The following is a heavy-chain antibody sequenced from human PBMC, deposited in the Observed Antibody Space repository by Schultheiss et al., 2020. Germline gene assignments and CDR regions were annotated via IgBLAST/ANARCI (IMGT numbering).Heavy chain of an antibody. CDR2: IKQDGSEK. D-gene: IGHD4-17*01. CDR1: RFTFSSYW. J-gene: IGHJ1*01. V-gene: IGHV3-7*01. CDR3: AKDDYGDYAEYFQH. Sequence: GGSLRLSCAASRFTFSSYWLSCVRQAPGKGLEWVANIKQDGSEKYYVDSVKGRFTISRDNAKNSLYLQMNSLRAEDTAVYYCAKDDYGDYAEYFQHWGQGTLVTVSS.